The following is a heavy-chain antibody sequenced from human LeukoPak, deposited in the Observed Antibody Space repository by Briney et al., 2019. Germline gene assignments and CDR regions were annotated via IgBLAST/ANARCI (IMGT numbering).Heavy chain of an antibody. D-gene: IGHD3-16*01. CDR3: ARDGPGGYFDY. V-gene: IGHV4-59*01. J-gene: IGHJ4*02. CDR1: GGSISSYY. Sequence: PSETLSLTCTVSGGSISSYYWSWIRQPPGKGLEWIGYIYYSGSTNYNPSLKSRVTISVDTSKNQFSLKLSSVTAADTAVYYCARDGPGGYFDYWGQGTLVTVSS. CDR2: IYYSGST.